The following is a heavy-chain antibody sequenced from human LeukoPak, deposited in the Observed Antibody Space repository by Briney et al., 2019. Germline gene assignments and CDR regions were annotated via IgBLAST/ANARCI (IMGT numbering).Heavy chain of an antibody. CDR1: GYTFTGYY. CDR3: ATQFTAPRGGWYTD. CDR2: FDPEDGET. V-gene: IGHV1-24*01. Sequence: ASVKVSCKASGYTFTGYYMHWVRQAPGKGLEWMGGFDPEDGETIYAQKFQGRVTMTEDTSTDTAYMELSSLRSEDTAVYYCATQFTAPRGGWYTDWGQGTLVTVSS. J-gene: IGHJ4*02. D-gene: IGHD6-19*01.